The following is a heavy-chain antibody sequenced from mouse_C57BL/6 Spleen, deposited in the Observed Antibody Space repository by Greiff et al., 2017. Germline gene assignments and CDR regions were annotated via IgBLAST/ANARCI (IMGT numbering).Heavy chain of an antibody. CDR1: GFNIKDYY. Sequence: VQLKESGAELVRPGASVKLSCTASGFNIKDYYMHWVKQRPEQGLEWIGRIDPEGGGTEYAPKFKGKATMTADTSSKTAYLQLSRLTSEDTAVYYCTTSYSNYWNFDVWGTGTTVTVSS. V-gene: IGHV14-1*01. J-gene: IGHJ1*03. CDR2: IDPEGGGT. D-gene: IGHD2-5*01. CDR3: TTSYSNYWNFDV.